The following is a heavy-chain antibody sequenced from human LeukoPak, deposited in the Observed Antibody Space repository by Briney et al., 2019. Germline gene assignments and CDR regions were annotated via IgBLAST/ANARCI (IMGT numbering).Heavy chain of an antibody. CDR3: ARDYYDSSGHKNFDY. D-gene: IGHD3-22*01. V-gene: IGHV4-34*01. J-gene: IGHJ4*02. Sequence: PGGSLRLSCAASGFTVSSNYMSWVRQAPGKGLEWIGEINHSGSTNYNPSLKSRVTISVDTSKNQFSLKLSSVTAADTAVYYCARDYYDSSGHKNFDYWGQGTLVTVSS. CDR1: GFTVSSNY. CDR2: INHSGST.